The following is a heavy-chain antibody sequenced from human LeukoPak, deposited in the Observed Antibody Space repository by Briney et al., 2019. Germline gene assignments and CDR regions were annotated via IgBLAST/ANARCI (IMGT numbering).Heavy chain of an antibody. CDR3: AKDCSGGSCYDY. Sequence: GGSLRLSCAASGFPFSSYWMTWVRQAPGKGLEWVANIKYDGSEKYYVDSVRGRFTISRDNAKNSLYLQMNSLTPEDTAVYFCAKDCSGGSCYDYWGQGTLVTVSS. CDR2: IKYDGSEK. V-gene: IGHV3-7*04. D-gene: IGHD2-15*01. J-gene: IGHJ4*02. CDR1: GFPFSSYW.